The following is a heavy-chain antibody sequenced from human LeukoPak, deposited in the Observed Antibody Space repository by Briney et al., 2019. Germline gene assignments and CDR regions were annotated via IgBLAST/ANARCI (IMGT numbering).Heavy chain of an antibody. J-gene: IGHJ4*02. CDR1: GGSFSGYY. D-gene: IGHD2-2*02. CDR3: ARRREWLLHQVYYFDY. Sequence: SETLSLTCAVYGGSFSGYYWSWIRQPPGKGLEWIGEINHSGSTNYNPSPKSRVTISVDTSKNQFSLKLSSVTAADTAVYYCARRREWLLHQVYYFDYWGQGTLVTVSS. V-gene: IGHV4-34*01. CDR2: INHSGST.